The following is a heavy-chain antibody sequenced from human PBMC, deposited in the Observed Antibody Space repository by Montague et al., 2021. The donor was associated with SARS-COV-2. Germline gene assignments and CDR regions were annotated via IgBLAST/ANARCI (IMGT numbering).Heavy chain of an antibody. CDR1: GGSISSTTNF. V-gene: IGHV4-39*07. CDR2: IFFRGTT. Sequence: SETLSLTCAVSGGSISSTTNFWAWLRQPPGKGPEWIGSIFFRGTTYSNPSLKSRVTTSVDTSNNQFSLRLTSMTAADTAVYFCARDSRGGSLYPFFDSWGQGTLVTVSS. J-gene: IGHJ4*02. CDR3: ARDSRGGSLYPFFDS. D-gene: IGHD2-8*01.